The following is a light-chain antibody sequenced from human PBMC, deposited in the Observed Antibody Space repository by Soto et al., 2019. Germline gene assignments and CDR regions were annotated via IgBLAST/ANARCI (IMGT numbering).Light chain of an antibody. CDR1: SSDVGGYNS. CDR3: SSFTSRITYV. CDR2: HVT. J-gene: IGLJ1*01. V-gene: IGLV2-14*01. Sequence: QSALTQPASVSGSPGQSITISCTGTSSDVGGYNSVSWYRQDPGKAPKHMIYHVTNRPSGVSNRFSGSKSGNTAPLTISGLQAEDEADYDCSSFTSRITYVFGTGTKVTVL.